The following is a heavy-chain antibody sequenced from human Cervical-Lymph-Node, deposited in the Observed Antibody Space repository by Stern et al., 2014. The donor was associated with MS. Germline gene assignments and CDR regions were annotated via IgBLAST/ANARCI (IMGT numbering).Heavy chain of an antibody. J-gene: IGHJ4*02. CDR1: GFTFGDYA. V-gene: IGHV3-9*01. CDR3: ARGYCSGGDCYYDY. D-gene: IGHD2-15*01. CDR2: INWSSSSI. Sequence: EVQLVESGGDLVPPGRSLRLSCAASGFTFGDYAMHWVRQAPGKGLEWVSGINWSSSSILYADSVKGRFTISRDNAKNSLYLQMNSLRADDAALYYCARGYCSGGDCYYDYWGQGTLVTVSS.